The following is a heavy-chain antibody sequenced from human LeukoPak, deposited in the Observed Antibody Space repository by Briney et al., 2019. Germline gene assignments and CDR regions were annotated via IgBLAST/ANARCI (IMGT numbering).Heavy chain of an antibody. CDR3: ARRGRGYSYGNAGYYYYMDV. D-gene: IGHD5-18*01. Sequence: GESLKISCKGSGYSFTSYWIGWVRQMPGKGLEWMGIIYPGDSDTRYSPSFQGQVTISADKSISTAYLQWSSLKASDTAMYYCARRGRGYSYGNAGYYYYMDVWGKGTTVTVSS. CDR1: GYSFTSYW. J-gene: IGHJ6*03. V-gene: IGHV5-51*01. CDR2: IYPGDSDT.